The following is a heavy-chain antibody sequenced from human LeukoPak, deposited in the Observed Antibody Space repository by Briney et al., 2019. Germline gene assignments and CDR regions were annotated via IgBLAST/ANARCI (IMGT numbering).Heavy chain of an antibody. Sequence: PGGSLRLSCAVSGFSVTNNYMSWVRQATGKGLEWVSVFYVGGATYYAESVKGRFTISRDNSENTLYLQMKSLRAEDTAVYYCARGDGYNFFDYWGQGTLVTVSS. V-gene: IGHV3-53*01. J-gene: IGHJ4*02. CDR1: GFSVTNNY. CDR2: FYVGGAT. D-gene: IGHD5-24*01. CDR3: ARGDGYNFFDY.